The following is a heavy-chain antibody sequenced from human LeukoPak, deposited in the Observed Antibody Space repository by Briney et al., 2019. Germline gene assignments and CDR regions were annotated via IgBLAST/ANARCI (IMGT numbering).Heavy chain of an antibody. V-gene: IGHV1-2*02. CDR1: GGTFTGYY. CDR2: INPNSGGT. CDR3: ASFGSGSPYPFDY. D-gene: IGHD3-10*01. J-gene: IGHJ4*02. Sequence: ASVKVSCKASGGTFTGYYMHWVRQAPGQGLEWMGWINPNSGGTNCAQKFQGRVTMTRDTSISTAYMELSRLRSDDTAVYYCASFGSGSPYPFDYWGQGTLVTVSS.